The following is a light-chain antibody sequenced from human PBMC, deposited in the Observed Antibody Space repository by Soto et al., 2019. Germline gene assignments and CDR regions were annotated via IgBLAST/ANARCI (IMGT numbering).Light chain of an antibody. V-gene: IGLV2-14*03. CDR1: SYDVGNYKY. J-gene: IGLJ1*01. Sequence: QSALTQPASVSGSPGQSITISCTGTSYDVGNYKYVSWYQQYSGKAPKLIIYDVSNRPSGASTRFSGSKSGNTASLTISGLQAEDEGDYYCCSFSSSTTSYVFGTGTKLTVL. CDR2: DVS. CDR3: CSFSSSTTSYV.